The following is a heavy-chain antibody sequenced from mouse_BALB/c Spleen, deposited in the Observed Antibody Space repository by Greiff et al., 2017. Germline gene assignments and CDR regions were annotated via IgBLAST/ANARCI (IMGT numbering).Heavy chain of an antibody. CDR2: INPSTGYT. Sequence: QVQLQQSGAELAKPGASVKMSCKASGYTFTSYWMHWVKQRPGQGLEWIGYINPSTGYTEYNQKFKDKATLTADKSSSTAYMQLSSLTSEDSAVYYCARGNYEGAMDYWGQGTSVTVSS. J-gene: IGHJ4*01. CDR3: ARGNYEGAMDY. D-gene: IGHD2-1*01. V-gene: IGHV1-7*01. CDR1: GYTFTSYW.